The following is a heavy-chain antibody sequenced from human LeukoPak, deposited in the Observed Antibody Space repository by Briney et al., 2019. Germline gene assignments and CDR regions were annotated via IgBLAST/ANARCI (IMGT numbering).Heavy chain of an antibody. J-gene: IGHJ6*03. Sequence: ASVKVSCKASGYTFTGYYMHWVRQAPGQGLEWMGWINPNSGGTNYAQKFRGRVTMTRDTSISTAYMELSRLRSDDTAVYYCASRSEMATIRYYYYYMDVWGKGTTVTVSS. CDR2: INPNSGGT. V-gene: IGHV1-2*02. D-gene: IGHD5-24*01. CDR1: GYTFTGYY. CDR3: ASRSEMATIRYYYYYMDV.